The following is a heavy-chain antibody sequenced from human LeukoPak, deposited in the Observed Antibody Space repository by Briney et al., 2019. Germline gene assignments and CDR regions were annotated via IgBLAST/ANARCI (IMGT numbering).Heavy chain of an antibody. D-gene: IGHD6-13*01. CDR3: ARRYSSSWYLNWYFDL. J-gene: IGHJ2*01. Sequence: KSSETLSLTCTVSGGSISSYYWSWIRQPPGKGLEWIGYIYYSGSTNYNPSLKSRVTISVDTSKNQFSLKLSSVTAADTAVYYCARRYSSSWYLNWYFDLWGRGTLVTVSS. V-gene: IGHV4-59*08. CDR2: IYYSGST. CDR1: GGSISSYY.